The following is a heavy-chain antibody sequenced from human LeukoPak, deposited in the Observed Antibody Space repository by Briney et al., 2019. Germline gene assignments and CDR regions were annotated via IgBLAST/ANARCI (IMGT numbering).Heavy chain of an antibody. V-gene: IGHV1-8*01. Sequence: GASVKVSCKASGYTFTSYDINWVRQATGQGLEWMGWMNPNSGNTGYAQKFQGRVTMTRNTSISTAYMELSSLRSEDTAVYYCAKGQGTMNGMDVWGQGTTVTVSS. J-gene: IGHJ6*02. D-gene: IGHD3-22*01. CDR2: MNPNSGNT. CDR3: AKGQGTMNGMDV. CDR1: GYTFTSYD.